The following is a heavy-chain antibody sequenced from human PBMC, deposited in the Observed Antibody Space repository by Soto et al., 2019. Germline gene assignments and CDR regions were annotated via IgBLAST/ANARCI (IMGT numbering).Heavy chain of an antibody. V-gene: IGHV1-8*01. Sequence: ASVKVSCKASGDTFTSDDINWVRQATGQGLEWMGWMNPNNGNTNYTQKLQGRVTMTTDTSTSTVYMELSSLRSEDTAVYYCARDSGGTMIVVAHPAYWGQGTLVTVSS. J-gene: IGHJ4*02. CDR2: MNPNNGNT. CDR3: ARDSGGTMIVVAHPAY. CDR1: GDTFTSDD. D-gene: IGHD3-22*01.